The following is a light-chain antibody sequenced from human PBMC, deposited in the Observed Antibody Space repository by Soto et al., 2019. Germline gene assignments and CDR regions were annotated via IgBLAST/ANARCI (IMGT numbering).Light chain of an antibody. Sequence: AIQFTQSPSSLSASVGDRITITCRASQDISNDLGWFQQKPGKAPKLLIYAASILQTGVPSRFSGSGSGSAFSLTITSLQPEDFATYYCLQDYSSPITFGQGTRLEIK. CDR1: QDISND. CDR2: AAS. CDR3: LQDYSSPIT. J-gene: IGKJ5*01. V-gene: IGKV1-6*02.